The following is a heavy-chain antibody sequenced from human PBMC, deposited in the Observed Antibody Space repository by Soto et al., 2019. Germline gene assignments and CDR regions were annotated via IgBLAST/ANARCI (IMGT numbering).Heavy chain of an antibody. D-gene: IGHD6-13*01. CDR3: AREYRSSWYLDY. Sequence: GGSLRLSCAASGFTFSSYSMNWVRQAPGKGLEWVSSISSSSSYIYYADSVKGRFTISRDNAKNSLYLQMNSLRAEDTAVYYCAREYRSSWYLDYWGQGTLVTVSS. CDR1: GFTFSSYS. V-gene: IGHV3-21*01. CDR2: ISSSSSYI. J-gene: IGHJ4*02.